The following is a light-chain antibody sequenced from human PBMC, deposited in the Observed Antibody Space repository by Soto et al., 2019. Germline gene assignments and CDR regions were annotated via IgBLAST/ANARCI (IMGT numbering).Light chain of an antibody. CDR3: ATWDDSRSGSV. J-gene: IGLJ1*01. CDR1: SSNIGSNY. Sequence: QSVLTQPPSASGTPVQRVSISCSGRSSNIGSNYVYWYQQLPGTAPKLLIYYNNQRPSGVPDRFSGSKSGTSASLPISGLRSEDEADYYCATWDDSRSGSVFGTGTKVTVL. V-gene: IGLV1-47*02. CDR2: YNN.